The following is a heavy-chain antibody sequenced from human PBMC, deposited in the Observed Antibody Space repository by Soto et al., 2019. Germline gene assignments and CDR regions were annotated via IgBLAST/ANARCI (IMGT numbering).Heavy chain of an antibody. CDR2: INAGNGNT. CDR1: GYTFTSYA. D-gene: IGHD2-2*01. J-gene: IGHJ6*03. CDR3: ARDIVVVPAAHSWGYYYYMDV. V-gene: IGHV1-3*01. Sequence: QVQLVQSGAEVKKPGASVKVSCKASGYTFTSYAMHWVRQAPGQRLEWMGWINAGNGNTKYSQKFQGRVTITRDTSASTAYMELSSLRSEDTAVYYCARDIVVVPAAHSWGYYYYMDVWGKGTTVTVSS.